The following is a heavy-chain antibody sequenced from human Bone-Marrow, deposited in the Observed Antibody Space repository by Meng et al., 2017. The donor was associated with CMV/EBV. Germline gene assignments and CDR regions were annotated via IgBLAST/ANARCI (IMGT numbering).Heavy chain of an antibody. D-gene: IGHD6-25*01. Sequence: ASVKVSCKASGYSFTINDINWVRQAPGQGLEWMGWVNTKRGHTRYAQKFQGRLSITRDTSMTTAYMELTNLRSDDTAVYYCAREGGFLLYGLDVWVQGTTVTVSS. J-gene: IGHJ6*02. V-gene: IGHV1-8*02. CDR2: VNTKRGHT. CDR3: AREGGFLLYGLDV. CDR1: GYSFTIND.